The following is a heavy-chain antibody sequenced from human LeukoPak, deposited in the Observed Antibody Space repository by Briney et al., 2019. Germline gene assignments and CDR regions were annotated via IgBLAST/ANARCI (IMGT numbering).Heavy chain of an antibody. CDR3: ARAPNYYYYYYMDV. Sequence: GGSLRLSCAASGFTFSSYSMNWVRQAPGKGLGWVSYISSSSSTIYYADSVKGRFTISRDNAKNSLYLQMNSLRAEDTAVYYCARAPNYYYYYYMDVWGKGTTVTVSS. J-gene: IGHJ6*03. CDR2: ISSSSSTI. CDR1: GFTFSSYS. V-gene: IGHV3-48*01.